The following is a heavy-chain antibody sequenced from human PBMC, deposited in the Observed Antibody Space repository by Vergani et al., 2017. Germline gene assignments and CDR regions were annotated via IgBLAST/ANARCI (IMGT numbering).Heavy chain of an antibody. D-gene: IGHD3-9*01. V-gene: IGHV4-30-4*01. CDR1: GGSISSGDYY. J-gene: IGHJ4*02. Sequence: QVQLQESGPGLVKPSQTLSLTCTVSGGSISSGDYYWSWIRQPPGNGLEWIGYIYYSGSTNYNPSLKSRVTISVDTSKNQFSLKLSSVTAADTAVYYCARILRYFDWLYFDYWGQGTLVTVSS. CDR2: IYYSGST. CDR3: ARILRYFDWLYFDY.